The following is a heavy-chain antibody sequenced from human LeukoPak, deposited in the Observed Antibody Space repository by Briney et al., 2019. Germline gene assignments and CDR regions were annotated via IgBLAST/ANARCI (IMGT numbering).Heavy chain of an antibody. Sequence: GGSLRLSCAASGFTFSSYNLTWVRQAPGKGLEWVSYISDGSSTIYYADSVRGRFTISRDNAKNSLYLQINSLRDEDTAVYYCAKDTPTTSGYFDYWGQGTLVTVSS. CDR2: ISDGSSTI. CDR3: AKDTPTTSGYFDY. V-gene: IGHV3-48*02. J-gene: IGHJ4*02. D-gene: IGHD1-1*01. CDR1: GFTFSSYN.